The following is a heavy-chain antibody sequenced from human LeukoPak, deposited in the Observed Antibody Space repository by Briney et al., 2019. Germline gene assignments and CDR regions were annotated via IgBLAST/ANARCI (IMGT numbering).Heavy chain of an antibody. CDR2: ISYDGSNK. CDR1: GFTFNSYW. V-gene: IGHV3-30-3*01. Sequence: GGSLRLSCAASGFTFNSYWMHWVRQAPGKGLEWVAVISYDGSNKYYADSVKGRFTISRDNAKNSLYLQMNSLRAEDTAVYYRARFDCSGGSCLAGFFDYWGQGTLVTVSS. D-gene: IGHD2-15*01. CDR3: ARFDCSGGSCLAGFFDY. J-gene: IGHJ4*02.